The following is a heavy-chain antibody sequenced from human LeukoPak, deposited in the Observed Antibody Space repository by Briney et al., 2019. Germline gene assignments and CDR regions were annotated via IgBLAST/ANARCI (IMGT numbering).Heavy chain of an antibody. CDR3: ARDHGGYDDAFDI. CDR1: GFTFSSYA. D-gene: IGHD5-12*01. J-gene: IGHJ3*02. V-gene: IGHV3-23*01. Sequence: GGSLRLSCAASGFTFSSYAMSWVRQVPGKGLEWVSVISGSGDNTYYSDSVKGRFTISRDNSKNMLYLQMNSLRAEDTAVYYCARDHGGYDDAFDIWGQGTMVTVSS. CDR2: ISGSGDNT.